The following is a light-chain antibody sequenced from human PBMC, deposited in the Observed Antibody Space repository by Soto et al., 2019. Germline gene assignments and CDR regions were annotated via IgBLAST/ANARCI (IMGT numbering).Light chain of an antibody. Sequence: QSALTQPRSVSGSPGQSVTISCTGASSDVGGYDYVSWYQHHPGKAPKLIVFDVNMRPSGVPDRFSGSKSGNTASLTISGLQAEDEADFYCCSYAGSYTVLFGGGTKLTVL. V-gene: IGLV2-11*01. CDR1: SSDVGGYDY. J-gene: IGLJ2*01. CDR3: CSYAGSYTVL. CDR2: DVN.